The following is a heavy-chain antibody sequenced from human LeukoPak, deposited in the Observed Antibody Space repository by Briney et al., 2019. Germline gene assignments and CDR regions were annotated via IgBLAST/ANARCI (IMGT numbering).Heavy chain of an antibody. CDR3: AKAGYSGYDYFYFDY. Sequence: SCKASGYTFTSYYMHWVRQAPGKGLEWVAVISYDGSYKYYADSVKGRSTISRDNSKNTVYLQMNGLRADDTAVYYCAKAGYSGYDYFYFDYWGQGTLVTVSS. J-gene: IGHJ4*02. CDR1: GYTFTSYY. D-gene: IGHD5-12*01. CDR2: ISYDGSYK. V-gene: IGHV3-30*18.